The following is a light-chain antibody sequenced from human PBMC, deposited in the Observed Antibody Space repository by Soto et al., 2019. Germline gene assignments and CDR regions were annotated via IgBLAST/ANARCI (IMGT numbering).Light chain of an antibody. Sequence: DTQMTQSPSTLSASVGDTVTITCRARQNINNWLAWYQQKPEKVPKLLIYGASTLEDRVPSRFSGSRSGTEFTLTINRLQPDDFATYYCQRYDGSFGQGTKLEIK. CDR1: QNINNW. CDR2: GAS. V-gene: IGKV1-5*01. J-gene: IGKJ2*01. CDR3: QRYDGS.